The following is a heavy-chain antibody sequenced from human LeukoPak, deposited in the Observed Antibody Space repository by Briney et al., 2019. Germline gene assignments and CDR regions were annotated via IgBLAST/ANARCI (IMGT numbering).Heavy chain of an antibody. CDR1: GGTFSSYA. CDR2: IIPIFGTA. J-gene: IGHJ5*02. Sequence: SVKVSCKASGGTFSSYAISWVRQAPGQGLEWMGGIIPIFGTANYAQKFQGRVTITTDESTSTAYMELSSLRSEDTAVYYCARELLPGGSGSYLPDDPWGQGTLVTVSS. V-gene: IGHV1-69*05. D-gene: IGHD3-10*01. CDR3: ARELLPGGSGSYLPDDP.